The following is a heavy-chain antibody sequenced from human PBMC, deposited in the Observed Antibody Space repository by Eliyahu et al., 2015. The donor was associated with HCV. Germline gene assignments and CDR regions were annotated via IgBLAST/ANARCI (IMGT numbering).Heavy chain of an antibody. CDR1: GGSITNDY. CDR3: ARLPGYMVPRGYFDL. V-gene: IGHV4-59*08. J-gene: IGHJ2*01. D-gene: IGHD4/OR15-4a*01. Sequence: QVEMQESGPGLVKPSETLSLTCTVSGGSITNDYWSWIRQPPGKGPEWIAYVSETGGTDYNPSLRSRLTISQDTSTNKVSLRLKSVTAADTAVYYCARLPGYMVPRGYFDLWGRGTLVTVSS. CDR2: VSETGGT.